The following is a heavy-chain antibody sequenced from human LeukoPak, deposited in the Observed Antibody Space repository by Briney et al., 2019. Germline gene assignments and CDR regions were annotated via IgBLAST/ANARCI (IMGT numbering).Heavy chain of an antibody. J-gene: IGHJ4*02. CDR1: GFTFDDYG. V-gene: IGHV3-9*01. Sequence: GGSLRLSCAASGFTFDDYGMHWVRPAPGKGLEWVSLISWNCGYIDYADSVKGRFTISRDNAKISLYLQMNSLRTEDTVLYYCAKSCSGGACPIDYWGQGIMVTVSS. CDR3: AKSCSGGACPIDY. CDR2: ISWNCGYI. D-gene: IGHD2-15*01.